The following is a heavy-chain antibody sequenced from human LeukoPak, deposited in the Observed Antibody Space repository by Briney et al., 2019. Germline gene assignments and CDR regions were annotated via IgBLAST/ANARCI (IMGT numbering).Heavy chain of an antibody. CDR2: IYTSGST. J-gene: IGHJ5*02. Sequence: PSETLSLTCTVSGGSISSSSYYWSWIRQPAGKGLEWIGRIYTSGSTNYNPSLKSRVTISVDTSKNQFSLKLSSVTAADTAVYYCARDRYYYDSSGYWNWFDPWGQGTLVTVSS. CDR1: GGSISSSSYY. D-gene: IGHD3-22*01. CDR3: ARDRYYYDSSGYWNWFDP. V-gene: IGHV4-61*02.